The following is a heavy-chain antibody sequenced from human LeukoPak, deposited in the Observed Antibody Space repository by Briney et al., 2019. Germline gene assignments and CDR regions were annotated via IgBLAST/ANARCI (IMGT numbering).Heavy chain of an antibody. CDR2: IYCSGST. V-gene: IGHV4-39*01. D-gene: IGHD3-3*01. CDR1: GGSISSSSYY. J-gene: IGHJ1*01. Sequence: SETLSLTCTVSGGSISSSSYYWGWIRQPPGKGLEWIGSIYCSGSTYYNPSLKSRVTISVDTSKNQFSLKLSSVTAADTAVYYCASAVRFLSAEYFQHWGQGTLVTVSS. CDR3: ASAVRFLSAEYFQH.